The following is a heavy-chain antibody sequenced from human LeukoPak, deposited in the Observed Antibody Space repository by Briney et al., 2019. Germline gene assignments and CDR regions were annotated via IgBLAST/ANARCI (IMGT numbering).Heavy chain of an antibody. V-gene: IGHV3-15*01. CDR2: VKSKVHGGTT. CDR1: GYPYSVAW. Sequence: GGSLRLSCAASGYPYSVAWMSWVRQARGKGREWVDRVKSKVHGGTTDYAAPVNGRFTISRDDSENKLFLQMNSLKTEDTGVYYCSGHMTSADYWGQGTLVTVSS. CDR3: SGHMTSADY. J-gene: IGHJ4*02. D-gene: IGHD2-2*01.